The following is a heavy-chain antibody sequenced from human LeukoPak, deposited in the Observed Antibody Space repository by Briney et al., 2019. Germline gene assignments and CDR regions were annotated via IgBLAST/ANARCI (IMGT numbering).Heavy chain of an antibody. CDR1: GGSISSYY. CDR2: IYYSGST. V-gene: IGHV4-59*01. Sequence: KPSETLSLTCTVSGGSISSYYWSWIRLPPGKGLEWIGYIYYSGSTNYNPSLKSRVTISVDTSKNQFSLKLSSVTAADTAVYYCARDRIAARPDDYYYMDVWGKGTTVTVSS. CDR3: ARDRIAARPDDYYYMDV. J-gene: IGHJ6*03. D-gene: IGHD6-6*01.